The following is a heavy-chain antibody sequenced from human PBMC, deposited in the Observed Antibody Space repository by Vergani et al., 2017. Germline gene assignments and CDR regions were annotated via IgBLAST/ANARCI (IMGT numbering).Heavy chain of an antibody. V-gene: IGHV4-39*01. CDR3: ARQKGDSYAPLLWAFDI. CDR2: IYYSGST. D-gene: IGHD2-21*01. Sequence: QLQLQESGPGLVKPSETLSLTCTVSGGSLSSSSYYWGWIRQPPGKGLEWIGSIYYSGSTYYNPSLKSRVTISVDTSKNQFSLKLSSVTAADTAVYYCARQKGDSYAPLLWAFDIWGQGTMVTVSS. CDR1: GGSLSSSSYY. J-gene: IGHJ3*02.